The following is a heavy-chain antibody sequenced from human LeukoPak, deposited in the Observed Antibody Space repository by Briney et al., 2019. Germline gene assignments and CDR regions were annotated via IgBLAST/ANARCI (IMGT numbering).Heavy chain of an antibody. CDR1: GFTFSSYW. J-gene: IGHJ5*02. CDR3: AREARQTGNWFDP. V-gene: IGHV3-7*01. CDR2: IKQDGSEK. Sequence: PGGSLRLSCAASGFTFSSYWMSWVRQARGKGLEWVANIKQDGSEKYYVDSVKGRFTISRDNAKNSLYLQMNSLRAEDTAVYYCAREARQTGNWFDPWGQGTLVTVSS.